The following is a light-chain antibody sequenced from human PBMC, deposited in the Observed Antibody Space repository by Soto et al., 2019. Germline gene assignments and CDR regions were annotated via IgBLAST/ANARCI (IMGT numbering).Light chain of an antibody. Sequence: EIVMTQSPATLSVSPEERVTLSCRASQSVSSNLAWYQQKPDQAPRLLISGASTRATGVPARFSGSGSGTEFTLTISSLQSEDFALYHCQQYNSWPPTFGQGTKVEIK. CDR3: QQYNSWPPT. CDR1: QSVSSN. V-gene: IGKV3-15*01. CDR2: GAS. J-gene: IGKJ1*01.